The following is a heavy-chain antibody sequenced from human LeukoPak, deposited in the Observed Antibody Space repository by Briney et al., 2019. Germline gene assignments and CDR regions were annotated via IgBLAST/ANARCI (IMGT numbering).Heavy chain of an antibody. V-gene: IGHV4-39*07. CDR1: GGSISSSSYY. D-gene: IGHD3-22*01. CDR2: IYYSGST. Sequence: PSETLSHTCTVSGGSISSSSYYWGWIRQPPGKGLEWIGSIYYSGSTYYNPSLKSRVTISVDTSKNQFSLKLSSVTAADTAVYYCAREGDSSGYRIDYWGQGTLVTVSS. CDR3: AREGDSSGYRIDY. J-gene: IGHJ4*02.